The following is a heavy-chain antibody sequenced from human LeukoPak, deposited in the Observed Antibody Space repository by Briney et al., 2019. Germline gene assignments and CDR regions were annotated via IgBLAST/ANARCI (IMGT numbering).Heavy chain of an antibody. J-gene: IGHJ4*02. CDR1: GFTFSSYS. V-gene: IGHV3-21*01. CDR2: ISSSSSYI. Sequence: PGGSLRLSCAASGFTFSSYSMNWVRQAPGKGLEWVSSISSSSSYIYYADSVKGRFTISRDNAKNSLYLQMNSLRAEDTAVYYCARVPWDSSSEYYFDYWGQGTLVTVSS. CDR3: ARVPWDSSSEYYFDY. D-gene: IGHD6-13*01.